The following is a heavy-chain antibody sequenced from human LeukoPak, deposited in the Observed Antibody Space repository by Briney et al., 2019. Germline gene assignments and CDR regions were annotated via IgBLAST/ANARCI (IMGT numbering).Heavy chain of an antibody. V-gene: IGHV1-8*03. CDR2: MHLNSGNT. Sequence: ASVKVSCKASGYNFTSYDINWVRQATGPGLEWMGLMHLNSGNTGYAQEVQGRVTITRNTSKSTAYMELSSLRSEDTAVYYCARGQLWPRDYYYYMDVWGKGTTVTASS. CDR1: GYNFTSYD. CDR3: ARGQLWPRDYYYYMDV. J-gene: IGHJ6*03. D-gene: IGHD5-18*01.